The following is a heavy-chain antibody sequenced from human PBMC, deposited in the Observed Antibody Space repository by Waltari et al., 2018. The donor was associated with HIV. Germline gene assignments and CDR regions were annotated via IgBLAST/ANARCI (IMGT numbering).Heavy chain of an antibody. D-gene: IGHD3-10*01. CDR2: INSDGRRR. J-gene: IGHJ4*02. CDR1: GLAFTSYW. Sequence: EVQLVESGGDLVQPGGSLRLSCTASGLAFTSYWMHWVRQVPGKGLVWVSGINSDGRRRTYADSLRGRFTISRDNAKNTLFLQMNSLRVEDTALYYCARSLHYYGSGRFDFWGQGTLVAVSS. CDR3: ARSLHYYGSGRFDF. V-gene: IGHV3-74*03.